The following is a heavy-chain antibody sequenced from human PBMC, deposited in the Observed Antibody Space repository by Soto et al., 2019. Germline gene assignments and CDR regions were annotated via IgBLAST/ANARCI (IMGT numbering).Heavy chain of an antibody. D-gene: IGHD3-10*01. CDR1: GFTFSSYW. V-gene: IGHV3-74*01. CDR3: ARDKVPFYGPGSFAY. Sequence: EVQLVESGGGLVQPGGSLRLSCAASGFTFSSYWMHWVRQAPGKGLVWVSRITSDGSDTTYADSVKGRFTIFRDNAKNTLLLQLNSLRAEDTAVYYCARDKVPFYGPGSFAYWGQGTLVTVSS. CDR2: ITSDGSDT. J-gene: IGHJ4*02.